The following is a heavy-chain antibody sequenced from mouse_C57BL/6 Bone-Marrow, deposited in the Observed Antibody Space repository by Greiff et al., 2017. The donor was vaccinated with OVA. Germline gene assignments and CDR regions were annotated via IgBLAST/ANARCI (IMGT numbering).Heavy chain of an antibody. CDR2: INYDGSST. Sequence: EVQRVESEGGLVQPGSSMKLSCTASGFTFRDYYMAWVRQVPEKGLEWVANINYDGSSTYYLDSLKSRFTISRDNAKNILYLQMSSLKSEDTATYYCARGYYYAMDYWGQGTSVTVSS. CDR1: GFTFRDYY. CDR3: ARGYYYAMDY. V-gene: IGHV5-16*01. J-gene: IGHJ4*01.